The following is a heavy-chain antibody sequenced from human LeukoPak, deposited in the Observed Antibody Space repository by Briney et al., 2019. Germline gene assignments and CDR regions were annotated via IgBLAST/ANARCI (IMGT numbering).Heavy chain of an antibody. J-gene: IGHJ4*02. V-gene: IGHV3-7*01. CDR2: TQQDGGEK. Sequence: GGSLRLSCAASGFGFSFYWMAWVRQAPGKGLEWVASTQQDGGEKYYVESVKGRFTISRDNTKDSLYLLMNSLRAEDTAVYYCARETRLRWTDYWGQGTLVTVSS. CDR3: ARETRLRWTDY. D-gene: IGHD5-24*01. CDR1: GFGFSFYW.